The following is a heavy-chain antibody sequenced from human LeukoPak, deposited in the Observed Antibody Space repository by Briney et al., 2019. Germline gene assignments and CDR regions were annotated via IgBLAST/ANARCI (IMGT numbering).Heavy chain of an antibody. CDR3: ARDIVVVVAAKIQNWFDP. CDR1: GGSISSGSYY. J-gene: IGHJ5*02. V-gene: IGHV4-61*02. CDR2: IYTSGST. D-gene: IGHD2-15*01. Sequence: PSETLSLTCTVSGGSISSGSYYWSWIRLPAGKGLEWIGRIYTSGSTNYNPSLKSRVTISVDTSKNQFSLKLSSVTAADTAVYYCARDIVVVVAAKIQNWFDPWGQGTLVTVSS.